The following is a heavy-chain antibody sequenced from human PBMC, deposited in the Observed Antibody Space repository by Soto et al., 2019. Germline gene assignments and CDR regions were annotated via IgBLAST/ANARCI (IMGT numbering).Heavy chain of an antibody. D-gene: IGHD2-15*01. CDR3: ARASGTPQGAFDI. CDR2: INPSGGST. V-gene: IGHV1-46*03. J-gene: IGHJ3*02. CDR1: GYTFTSYY. Sequence: ASVKVSCKASGYTFTSYYMHWVRQAPGQGLEWMGIINPSGGSTSYAQKFQGRVTMTRDTSTSTVYMELSSLRSEDMAVYYCARASGTPQGAFDIWGQGTMVTVSS.